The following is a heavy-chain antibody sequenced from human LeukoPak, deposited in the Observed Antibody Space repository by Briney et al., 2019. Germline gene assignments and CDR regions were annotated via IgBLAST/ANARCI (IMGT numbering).Heavy chain of an antibody. CDR3: ARDGYCSSNSCLDY. D-gene: IGHD2-2*03. CDR2: ISYDGGLK. J-gene: IGHJ4*02. Sequence: GRSLRLSCAASGFTFSSYAIHWVRQAPGKGLEWVAVISYDGGLKYYADSVKGRFTISRDNSKNTLYLQMNSLRAEDTAVYYCARDGYCSSNSCLDYWGQGTLVTVSS. CDR1: GFTFSSYA. V-gene: IGHV3-30-3*01.